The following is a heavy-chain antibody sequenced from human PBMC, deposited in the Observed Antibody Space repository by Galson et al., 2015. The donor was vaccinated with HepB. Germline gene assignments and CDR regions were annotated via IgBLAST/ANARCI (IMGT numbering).Heavy chain of an antibody. J-gene: IGHJ1*01. CDR1: GFSLSTSGVG. CDR3: AQIDNLGGDYVPPEYFQH. CDR2: IYWDDDK. Sequence: PALVKPTQPLTLTCTFSGFSLSTSGVGVGWIRQPPGKALEWLALIYWDDDKRYSPSLKSRLTITKDTSKNQVVLTMTNMDPVDTATYYCAQIDNLGGDYVPPEYFQHWGQGTLVTVSS. D-gene: IGHD4-17*01. V-gene: IGHV2-5*02.